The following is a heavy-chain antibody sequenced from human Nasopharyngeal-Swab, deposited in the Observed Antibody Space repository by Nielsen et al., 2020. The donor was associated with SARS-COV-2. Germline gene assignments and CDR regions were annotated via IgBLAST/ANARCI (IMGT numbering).Heavy chain of an antibody. J-gene: IGHJ6*03. V-gene: IGHV3-74*01. CDR3: AKTLGQQLGYYYYYYMDV. CDR2: INGDGSSGSA. Sequence: VRQAPGKGLVWVSRINGDGSSGSASYRDSVRGRVTISRDNAKNTLYLEMNSLRAEDTAVYYCAKTLGQQLGYYYYYYMDVWGKGTTVTVSS. D-gene: IGHD6-13*01.